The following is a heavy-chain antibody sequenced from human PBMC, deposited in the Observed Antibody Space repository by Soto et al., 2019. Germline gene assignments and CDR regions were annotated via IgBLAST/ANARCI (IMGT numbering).Heavy chain of an antibody. CDR3: ARDRSSIVEYYDFWSGKPAVIRGYNWFDP. CDR1: GYTFTSYY. CDR2: INPSGGST. J-gene: IGHJ5*02. V-gene: IGHV1-46*01. D-gene: IGHD3-3*01. Sequence: GASVKVSCKASGYTFTSYYMHWVRQAPGQGLEWMGIINPSGGSTSYAQKFQGRVTMTRDTSTSTVYMELSSLRSEDTAVYYCARDRSSIVEYYDFWSGKPAVIRGYNWFDPWGQGTLVTVSS.